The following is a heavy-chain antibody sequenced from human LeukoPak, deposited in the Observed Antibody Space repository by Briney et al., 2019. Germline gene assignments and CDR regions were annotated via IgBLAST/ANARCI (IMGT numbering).Heavy chain of an antibody. CDR2: IKQDGSEK. V-gene: IGHV3-7*01. CDR1: GFTLSSYW. D-gene: IGHD2-21*02. J-gene: IGHJ4*02. Sequence: GGSLRLSCAASGFTLSSYWMSWVRQAPGKGLEWVANIKQDGSEKYYVDSVKGRFTISGDNAKNSLYLQMNSLRAEDTAVYYCARGPARYCGGDCYYIYWGQGTLVTVSS. CDR3: ARGPARYCGGDCYYIY.